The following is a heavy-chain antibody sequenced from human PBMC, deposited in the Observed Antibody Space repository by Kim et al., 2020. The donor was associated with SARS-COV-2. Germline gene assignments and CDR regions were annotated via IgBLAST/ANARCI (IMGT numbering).Heavy chain of an antibody. D-gene: IGHD6-13*01. J-gene: IGHJ3*02. Sequence: KGRFTISRDNSKNTLYLQMNSLRAEDTAVYYCAKDQTLGYSSSWYYAFDIWGQGTMVTVSS. V-gene: IGHV3-23*01. CDR3: AKDQTLGYSSSWYYAFDI.